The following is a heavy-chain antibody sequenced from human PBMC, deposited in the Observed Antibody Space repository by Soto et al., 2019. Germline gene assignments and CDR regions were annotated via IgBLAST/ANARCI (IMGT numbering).Heavy chain of an antibody. CDR2: INWNSGRV. J-gene: IGHJ4*02. V-gene: IGHV3-9*01. D-gene: IGHD2-21*02. CDR1: GFTFEVYG. Sequence: EVQLVESGGGLVQPGRSLRLSCAASGFTFEVYGMHWVRQAPGKGLQWVAGINWNSGRVGYADSVKGRFTISRDNDKNSLYLQMNSLRAEDTALYYCAKDRAAYGDSADYWGQGTVVTVSS. CDR3: AKDRAAYGDSADY.